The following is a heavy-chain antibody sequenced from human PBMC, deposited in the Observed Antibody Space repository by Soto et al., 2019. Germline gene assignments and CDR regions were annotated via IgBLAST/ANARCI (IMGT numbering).Heavy chain of an antibody. CDR1: GYTFTSYG. D-gene: IGHD5-18*01. Sequence: QVQLVQSGAEVKKPGASVKVSCKASGYTFTSYGISWVRQAPGQGLEWMGWISAYNGNTNYAQKLQGRVTMTTDTSTSTAYMELRSLRSDDTAVYYCARDLQLWLPDDGVFWFDPWGQGTLVTVSS. CDR3: ARDLQLWLPDDGVFWFDP. J-gene: IGHJ5*02. CDR2: ISAYNGNT. V-gene: IGHV1-18*01.